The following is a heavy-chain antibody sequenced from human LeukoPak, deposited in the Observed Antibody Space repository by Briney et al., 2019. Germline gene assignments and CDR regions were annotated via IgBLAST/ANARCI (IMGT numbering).Heavy chain of an antibody. CDR3: ARDSVPVKKAVADRPSHFDY. CDR2: IVPIFGIP. V-gene: IGHV1-69*04. J-gene: IGHJ4*02. Sequence: SVKVSCKASGGSFGTYAINGVRQAPGQGLEWMGRIVPIFGIPNYAQKFQGRVTIIADKSTSTAYMELSSLRSEDTAVYYCARDSVPVKKAVADRPSHFDYWGQGTLVTVSS. CDR1: GGSFGTYA. D-gene: IGHD6-19*01.